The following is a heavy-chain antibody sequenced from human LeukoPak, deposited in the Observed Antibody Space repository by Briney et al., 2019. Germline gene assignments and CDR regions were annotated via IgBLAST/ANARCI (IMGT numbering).Heavy chain of an antibody. V-gene: IGHV4-34*01. CDR2: INHSGST. Sequence: SETLSLTCAVYGGSFSGYYWSWIRQPPGKGLEWIGEINHSGSTNYNPSLKSRVTISVDTSKNQFSLKLSSVTAADTAVYYCARVRYYDSSGYFHDDAFDIWGQGTMVTVSS. J-gene: IGHJ3*02. CDR1: GGSFSGYY. D-gene: IGHD3-22*01. CDR3: ARVRYYDSSGYFHDDAFDI.